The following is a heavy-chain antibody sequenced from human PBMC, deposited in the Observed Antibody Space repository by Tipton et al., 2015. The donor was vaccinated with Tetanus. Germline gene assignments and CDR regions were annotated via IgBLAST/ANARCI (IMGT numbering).Heavy chain of an antibody. Sequence: TLSLICTVSGGSVRSGDYSWNWIRQPPGKGLEWLAYVSYSGRTNSNYSLKSRITISQDTSKNQFSLRLTSVTAADTAVYYCAREVPAAGHFDSWGQGTLVTVSS. CDR1: GGSVRSGDYS. CDR3: AREVPAAGHFDS. D-gene: IGHD2-2*01. V-gene: IGHV4-61*08. CDR2: VSYSGRT. J-gene: IGHJ4*02.